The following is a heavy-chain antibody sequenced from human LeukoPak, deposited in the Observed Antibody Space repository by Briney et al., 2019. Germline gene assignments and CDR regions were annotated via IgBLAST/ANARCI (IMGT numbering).Heavy chain of an antibody. CDR1: VVSINGYY. CDR2: VDSSGNT. Sequence: PSETLSLTCSVSVVSINGYYWSWLRQSAGKRLEWIGQVDSSGNTNYNPSLESRVTISVDTSKNQFSLKLSSVTAADTAVYYCARVGRAVIYFALDYCGEGTLVTVSS. CDR3: ARVGRAVIYFALDY. V-gene: IGHV4-4*07. D-gene: IGHD2/OR15-2a*01. J-gene: IGHJ4*02.